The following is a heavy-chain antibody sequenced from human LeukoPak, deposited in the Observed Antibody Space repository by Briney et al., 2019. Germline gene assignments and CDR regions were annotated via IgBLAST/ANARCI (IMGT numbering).Heavy chain of an antibody. CDR3: ARVIWSGYYPHFDY. V-gene: IGHV4-59*11. Sequence: SGTLSLTCTVSGGSIGSHYWSWIRQPPGKGLEWIGYIYYSGSTNYNPSLKSRVTISVDTSKNQFSLKLSSVTAADTAVYYCARVIWSGYYPHFDYWGQGTLVTVSS. CDR2: IYYSGST. J-gene: IGHJ4*02. D-gene: IGHD3-3*01. CDR1: GGSIGSHY.